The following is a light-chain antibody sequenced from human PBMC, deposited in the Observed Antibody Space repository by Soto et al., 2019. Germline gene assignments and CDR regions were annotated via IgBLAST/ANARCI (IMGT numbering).Light chain of an antibody. CDR3: QQYNGWPWT. Sequence: EIVMTQSPATRSVSPGERGTLSCRATQTIGNKLAWYLQRPGQAPRLLMYGASTRATDIPARFSGSGSGTEFTLTITGLQSEDFAVYYCQQYNGWPWTFGLGTKVDIK. V-gene: IGKV3-15*01. CDR1: QTIGNK. CDR2: GAS. J-gene: IGKJ1*01.